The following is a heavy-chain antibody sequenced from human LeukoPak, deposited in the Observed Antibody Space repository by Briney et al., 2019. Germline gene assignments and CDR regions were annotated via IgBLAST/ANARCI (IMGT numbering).Heavy chain of an antibody. D-gene: IGHD3-22*01. V-gene: IGHV1-18*01. CDR2: ISAYNGNT. CDR1: GYTFTSYG. Sequence: ASVKVSCKASGYTFTSYGISWVRQAPGQGLEWMGWISAYNGNTNYAQKLQGRVTMTTDTSTSTAYMELRSLRSDDTAVYYCASSHYYDSSGFQYYMDVWGKGTTVTVSS. CDR3: ASSHYYDSSGFQYYMDV. J-gene: IGHJ6*03.